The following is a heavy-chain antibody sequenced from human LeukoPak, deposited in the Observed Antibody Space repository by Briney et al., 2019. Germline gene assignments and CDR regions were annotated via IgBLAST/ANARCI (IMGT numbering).Heavy chain of an antibody. D-gene: IGHD3-3*01. V-gene: IGHV1-8*01. Sequence: ASVKVSRTASVYTFTTYDINWVRQATGQGLEWMGWMNPNSDNTSYAQKFQGRVTMTRNTSISTAYMELSSLRSEDTAVYYCARVKARFLERYHFDYWGQGTLVTVSS. CDR2: MNPNSDNT. CDR3: ARVKARFLERYHFDY. J-gene: IGHJ4*02. CDR1: VYTFTTYD.